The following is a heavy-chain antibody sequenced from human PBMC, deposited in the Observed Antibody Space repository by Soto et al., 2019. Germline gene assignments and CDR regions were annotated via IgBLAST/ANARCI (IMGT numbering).Heavy chain of an antibody. CDR2: ISPSNGQT. D-gene: IGHD3-3*01. CDR3: ARVIMIFGVANLGSYFDY. V-gene: IGHV1-18*01. J-gene: IGHJ4*02. CDR1: GYTFSNFG. Sequence: QVQLVQSGTEVKKPGASVKVSCKASGYTFSNFGLSWVRQAPGQGLEWMGWISPSNGQTIYAQNFQDRVIMTTDTSTATVHMELRSLTSDDTAVYYCARVIMIFGVANLGSYFDYWGQGTLVTVSA.